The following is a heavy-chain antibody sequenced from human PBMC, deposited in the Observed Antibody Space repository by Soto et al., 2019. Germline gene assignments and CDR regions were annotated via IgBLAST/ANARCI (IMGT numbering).Heavy chain of an antibody. V-gene: IGHV3-74*01. Sequence: GGSLRLSCAASGFTFSRYWMHWVRQAPGKGLVWVSRINGDGSSTDYADSVKGRFTISRDNAKNTLYLLMNSLRADDTAVYYCAREGGPTTTRGLGFDPWGQGTLVTVSS. CDR3: AREGGPTTTRGLGFDP. CDR1: GFTFSRYW. CDR2: INGDGSST. J-gene: IGHJ5*02. D-gene: IGHD5-12*01.